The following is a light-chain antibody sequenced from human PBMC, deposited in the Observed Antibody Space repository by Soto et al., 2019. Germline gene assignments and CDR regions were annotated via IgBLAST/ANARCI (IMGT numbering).Light chain of an antibody. Sequence: EMVMTQSPATLSVSPGERVTLSCRASESVHRNLAWYQQKPGQGPSLLIYYASIRATGVTDRLTGSGSGTEFTLTISSLQSEDFGVYHCQHYSNWPPTFGPGTKVEIK. CDR1: ESVHRN. J-gene: IGKJ3*01. V-gene: IGKV3-15*01. CDR3: QHYSNWPPT. CDR2: YAS.